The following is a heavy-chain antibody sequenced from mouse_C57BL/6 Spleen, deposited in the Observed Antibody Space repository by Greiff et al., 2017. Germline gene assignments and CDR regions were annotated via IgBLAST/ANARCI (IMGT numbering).Heavy chain of an antibody. Sequence: VQLQQPGAELVKPGASVKVSCKASGYTFTSYWMHWVKQRPGQGLEWIGRIHPSDSGTNYNQKFKGKATLPVDKSSSTAYMQLSSLTSEDSAVYYVAIVITTVVAGDFDYWGQGTTLTVSS. CDR1: GYTFTSYW. CDR2: IHPSDSGT. J-gene: IGHJ2*01. CDR3: AIVITTVVAGDFDY. V-gene: IGHV1-74*01. D-gene: IGHD1-1*01.